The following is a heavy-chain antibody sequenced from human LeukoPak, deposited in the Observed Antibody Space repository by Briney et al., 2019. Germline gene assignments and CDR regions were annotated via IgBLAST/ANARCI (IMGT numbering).Heavy chain of an antibody. CDR1: GGSISSGGYY. CDR2: INHSGST. J-gene: IGHJ5*02. CDR3: ARAKWAGYVSTIRGWFDP. D-gene: IGHD5/OR15-5a*01. Sequence: PSQTLSLTCTVSGGSISSGGYYWSWIRQPPGKGLEWIGEINHSGSTNYNPSLKSRVTISVDTSKNQFSLKLSSVTAADTAVYYCARAKWAGYVSTIRGWFDPWGQGTLVTVSS. V-gene: IGHV4-30-2*01.